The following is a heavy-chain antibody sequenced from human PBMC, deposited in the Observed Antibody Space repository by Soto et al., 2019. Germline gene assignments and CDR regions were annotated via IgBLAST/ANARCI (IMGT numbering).Heavy chain of an antibody. CDR1: GGTFSSYA. V-gene: IGHV1-69*13. J-gene: IGHJ6*02. CDR2: IIPIFGTA. Sequence: SVKVSCKASGGTFSSYAISWVRQAPGQGLEWMGGIIPIFGTANYAQKFQGRVTITADESTSTAYMELSSLRSEDTAVYCCARAGITRGYCSGGSCPRYGMDVWGQGTTVTVSS. CDR3: ARAGITRGYCSGGSCPRYGMDV. D-gene: IGHD2-15*01.